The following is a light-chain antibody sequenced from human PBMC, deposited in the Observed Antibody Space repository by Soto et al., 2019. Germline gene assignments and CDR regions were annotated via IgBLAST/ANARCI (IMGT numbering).Light chain of an antibody. J-gene: IGLJ2*01. V-gene: IGLV2-11*01. CDR3: SSYAGSYTFVV. Sequence: QSVLTQPRSVSGSPGQSVTISCTGTSSDVGGYNYVSWYQQHPGKAPKLMIYDVSKRPSGVPDRFSGSKSGNTASLTISGLLAEDEAGYYYSSYAGSYTFVVFGGGTKVTVL. CDR2: DVS. CDR1: SSDVGGYNY.